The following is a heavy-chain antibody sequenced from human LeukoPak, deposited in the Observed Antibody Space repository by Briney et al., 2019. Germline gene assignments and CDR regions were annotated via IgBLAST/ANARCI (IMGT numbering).Heavy chain of an antibody. CDR3: AREGRQWLVRGGGDY. Sequence: ASVKVSCKASGYTFTSYGISWVRQAPGQGLEWMGWISAYNGNTNYAQKLQGRVTMTTDTSTSTAYMELRSLRSDDTAVYYCAREGRQWLVRGGGDYWGQGTLVTVSS. CDR1: GYTFTSYG. V-gene: IGHV1-18*01. CDR2: ISAYNGNT. D-gene: IGHD6-19*01. J-gene: IGHJ4*02.